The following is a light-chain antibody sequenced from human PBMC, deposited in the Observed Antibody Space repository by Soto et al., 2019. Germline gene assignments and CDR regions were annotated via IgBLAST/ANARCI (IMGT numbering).Light chain of an antibody. CDR1: SSDVGGYNF. Sequence: QSVLTQPPSASGSPGQSVTISCTGTSSDVGGYNFVSWYQQHPGKAPKLMIYEVSKRPSGVPARFSGSKSGNTASLTVSGLQAEDEADYYCSSYAGSYRVFGTGTKLTVL. CDR3: SSYAGSYRV. CDR2: EVS. J-gene: IGLJ1*01. V-gene: IGLV2-8*01.